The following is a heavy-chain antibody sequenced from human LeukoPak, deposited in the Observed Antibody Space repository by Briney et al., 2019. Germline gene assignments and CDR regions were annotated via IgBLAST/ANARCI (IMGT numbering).Heavy chain of an antibody. CDR2: IYYSGST. CDR3: ARGPYSYDSSGAFDI. V-gene: IGHV4-59*08. D-gene: IGHD3-22*01. J-gene: IGHJ3*02. CDR1: GGSISSYY. Sequence: SETLPLTCTVSGGSISSYYWSWIRQPPGKGLEWIGYIYYSGSTNYNPSLKSRVTISVDTSKNQFSLKLSSVTAADTAVYFCARGPYSYDSSGAFDIWGQGTMVTVSS.